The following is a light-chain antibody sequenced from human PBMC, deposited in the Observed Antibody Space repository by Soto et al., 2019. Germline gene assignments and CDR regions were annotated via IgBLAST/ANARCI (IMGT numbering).Light chain of an antibody. CDR2: LNF. J-gene: IGKJ2*02. V-gene: IGKV2-28*01. CDR3: MQALQTPRT. Sequence: DIVMTQSPLSLPVTPGEPASISCRSSQSLLYSNGYNYLDWYLQKPGQSPQLLIYLNFNRSSGVPDRFSGSGSGTDFTLNISRVEAEDVGVYYCMQALQTPRTFGQGTKLEIK. CDR1: QSLLYSNGYNY.